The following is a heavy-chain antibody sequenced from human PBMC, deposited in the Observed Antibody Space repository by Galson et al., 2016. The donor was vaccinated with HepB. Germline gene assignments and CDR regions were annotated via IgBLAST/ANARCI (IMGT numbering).Heavy chain of an antibody. CDR2: INPNDGNR. CDR3: ARHTAFIVGDS. J-gene: IGHJ4*02. CDR1: GYTFTTYG. D-gene: IGHD1-26*01. Sequence: SVKVSCKASGYTFTTYGIAWVRQAPGQGLEWMGWINPNDGNRNYAQKFQGRVTMTTDTSTGTAYMELRSLGSDDTAVYYCARHTAFIVGDSWGQGPPVTVSS. V-gene: IGHV1-18*01.